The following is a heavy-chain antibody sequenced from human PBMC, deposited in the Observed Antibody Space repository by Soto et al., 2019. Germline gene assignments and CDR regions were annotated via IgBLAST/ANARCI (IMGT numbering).Heavy chain of an antibody. CDR2: ISYDGSNK. Sequence: QMQLVESGGGVVQPGRSLRLSCAASGFTFSSYAMHWVRQAPGKGLEWVAVISYDGSNKYYADSVKGRFTISRDNSKNTLYLQMNSPRAEDTAVYYCARAPGGSGWYSYFDYWGQGTLVTVSS. J-gene: IGHJ4*02. D-gene: IGHD6-19*01. V-gene: IGHV3-30-3*01. CDR1: GFTFSSYA. CDR3: ARAPGGSGWYSYFDY.